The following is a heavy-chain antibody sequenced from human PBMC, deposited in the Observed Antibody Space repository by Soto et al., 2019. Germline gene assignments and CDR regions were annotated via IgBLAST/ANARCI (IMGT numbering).Heavy chain of an antibody. V-gene: IGHV3-30*18. CDR2: ISYDGSNK. D-gene: IGHD5-18*01. J-gene: IGHJ6*02. CDR1: GFTFSSYG. CDR3: AKSFFDRTAPTAMQNYGMDV. Sequence: PGGSLRLSCAASGFTFSSYGMHWVRQAPGKGLEWVAVISYDGSNKYYADSVKGRFTISRDNSKNTLYLQMNSLRAEDTAVYYCAKSFFDRTAPTAMQNYGMDVWGQGTTVTVSS.